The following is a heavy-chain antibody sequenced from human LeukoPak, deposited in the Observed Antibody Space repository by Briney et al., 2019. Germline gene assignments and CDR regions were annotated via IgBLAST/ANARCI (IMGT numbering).Heavy chain of an antibody. CDR2: IIPIFGTA. J-gene: IGHJ6*03. CDR1: GGTFSSYA. CDR3: ACFGSGSYWGRNYYYYMDV. D-gene: IGHD3-10*01. Sequence: SVKVSCKASGGTFSSYAISWVRQAPGQGLEWMGGIIPIFGTANYAQKFQGRVTITADESTSTAYMELSSLRSEDTAVYYCACFGSGSYWGRNYYYYMDVWGKGTTVTISS. V-gene: IGHV1-69*13.